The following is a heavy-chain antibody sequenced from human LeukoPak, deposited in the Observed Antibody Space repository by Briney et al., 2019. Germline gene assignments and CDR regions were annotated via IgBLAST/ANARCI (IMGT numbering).Heavy chain of an antibody. Sequence: SETLSLTCTVSGGSINSYYWTWIRQPPGKGLEWIGYIYYSGSASYNPSLKSRVTISVDTSKNQFSLKLSSVTAADTAVYYCARGSLLFDYWGQGTLVTVSS. D-gene: IGHD3-10*01. V-gene: IGHV4-59*12. CDR3: ARGSLLFDY. CDR2: IYYSGSA. CDR1: GGSINSYY. J-gene: IGHJ4*02.